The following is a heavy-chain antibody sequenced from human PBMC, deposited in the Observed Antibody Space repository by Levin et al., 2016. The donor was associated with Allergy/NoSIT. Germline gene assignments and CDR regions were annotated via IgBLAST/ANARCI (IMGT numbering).Heavy chain of an antibody. CDR3: ARGFRVVPAAISAETDY. Sequence: WIRQPPGKGLEWVSSISSSSSYIYYADSVKGRFTISRDNAKNSLYLQMNSLRAEDTAVYYCARGFRVVPAAISAETDYWGQGTLVTVSS. V-gene: IGHV3-21*01. D-gene: IGHD2-2*02. J-gene: IGHJ4*02. CDR2: ISSSSSYI.